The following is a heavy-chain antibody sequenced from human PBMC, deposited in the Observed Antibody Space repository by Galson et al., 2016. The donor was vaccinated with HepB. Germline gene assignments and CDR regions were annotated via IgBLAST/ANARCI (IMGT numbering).Heavy chain of an antibody. D-gene: IGHD6-13*01. V-gene: IGHV3-30*03. Sequence: SLRLSCAASGFTFSSYAMSWVRQAPGKGLEWVTFISHDGSNTYSPNSVKARLTVSRDNYRNTLFLQMHSLRDDDTAVYYCARGHAGYSSSWDRSFAYWGQGTLVTFSS. CDR2: ISHDGSNT. CDR3: ARGHAGYSSSWDRSFAY. J-gene: IGHJ4*02. CDR1: GFTFSSYA.